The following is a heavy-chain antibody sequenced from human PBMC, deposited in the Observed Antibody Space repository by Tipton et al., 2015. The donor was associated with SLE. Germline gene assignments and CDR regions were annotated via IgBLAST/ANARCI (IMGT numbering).Heavy chain of an antibody. CDR1: GFTFDDYA. Sequence: SLRLSCAASGFTFDDYAMHWVRQAPGKGLEWVSGLSCNSGSIGYADSVKGRFTLSRDNAKNSLYLQMNSLRAEDTAVYYCAKDPGGIAARGYFDYWGQGTRVTVSS. CDR2: LSCNSGSI. J-gene: IGHJ4*02. CDR3: AKDPGGIAARGYFDY. D-gene: IGHD6-6*01. V-gene: IGHV3-9*01.